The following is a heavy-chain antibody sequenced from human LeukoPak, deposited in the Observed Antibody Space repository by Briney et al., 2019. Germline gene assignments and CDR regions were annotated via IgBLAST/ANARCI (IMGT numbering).Heavy chain of an antibody. CDR3: ARRLSGHDSFDI. D-gene: IGHD1-14*01. J-gene: IGHJ3*02. CDR2: VHPGDSET. CDR1: GYSFTSYW. Sequence: KVSCKASGYSFTSYWIGWVRQVPGKGLEWMGIVHPGDSETRYSPPFQDQVTMSVDQSINTAYLQWNSLKASDTALYYCARRLSGHDSFDIWGQGTMVTVSS. V-gene: IGHV5-51*01.